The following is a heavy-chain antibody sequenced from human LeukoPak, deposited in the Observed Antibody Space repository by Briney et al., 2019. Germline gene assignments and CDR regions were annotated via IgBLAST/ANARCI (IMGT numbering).Heavy chain of an antibody. J-gene: IGHJ5*02. CDR2: IKQDGSEK. V-gene: IGHV3-7*01. CDR1: GFTVGSNY. Sequence: GGSLRLSCAASGFTVGSNYMSWVRQAPGKGLEWVANIKQDGSEKYYVDSVKGRFTISRDNVKNSLYLQMNSLRAEDTAVYYCARPLMYYYGSETYFWFDPWGQGTPVTVSS. CDR3: ARPLMYYYGSETYFWFDP. D-gene: IGHD3-10*01.